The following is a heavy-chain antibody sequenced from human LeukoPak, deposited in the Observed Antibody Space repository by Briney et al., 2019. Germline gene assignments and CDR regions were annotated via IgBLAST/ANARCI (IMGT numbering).Heavy chain of an antibody. CDR1: GGSISSSSYY. CDR2: IYYSGST. Sequence: SETLSLTCTVSGGSISSSSYYRGWIRQPPGKGLERIGSIYYSGSTYYNPSLKSRVTISVDTSKNQFSLKLSSVTAADTAVYYCARHVRGWYGFDYWGQGTLVTVSS. J-gene: IGHJ4*02. D-gene: IGHD6-19*01. CDR3: ARHVRGWYGFDY. V-gene: IGHV4-39*01.